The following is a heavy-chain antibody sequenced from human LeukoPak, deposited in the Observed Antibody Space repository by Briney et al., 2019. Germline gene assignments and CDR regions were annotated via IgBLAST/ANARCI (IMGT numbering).Heavy chain of an antibody. CDR1: GYTFTSYY. D-gene: IGHD1-26*01. CDR2: INPSGGST. V-gene: IGHV1-46*01. CDR3: ASGWGELLEDYYYGMDV. J-gene: IGHJ6*02. Sequence: ASVKVSCKASGYTFTSYYMHWVRQAPGQGLEWMGIINPSGGSTSYAQKFQGRVTMTRDTSTSTVYMELSSLRSEDTAEYYCASGWGELLEDYYYGMDVWGQGTTVTVSS.